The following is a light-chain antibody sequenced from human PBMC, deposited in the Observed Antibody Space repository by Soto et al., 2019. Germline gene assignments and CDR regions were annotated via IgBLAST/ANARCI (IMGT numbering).Light chain of an antibody. J-gene: IGLJ1*01. CDR2: EVS. CDR1: SSDVGGYNY. V-gene: IGLV2-14*01. CDR3: CSFTSITTYV. Sequence: SVLTQPRSVSGSPGQSVTISCTGTSSDVGGYNYVSWYQQHPGKAPKLKISEVSNRPSGVSNRFSGSKSGNTASLIISGLQAEDEADYYCCSFTSITTYVFGTGTKVTVL.